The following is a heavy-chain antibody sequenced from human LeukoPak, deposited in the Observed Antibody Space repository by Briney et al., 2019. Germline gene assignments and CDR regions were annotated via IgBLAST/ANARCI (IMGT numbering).Heavy chain of an antibody. J-gene: IGHJ4*02. CDR3: AGPKGSNSWYPLGY. V-gene: IGHV4-39*07. Sequence: PSETLSLTCTVSGGSISSGGYYWSWIRQPPGKGLEWIGEINHSGSTNYNPSLKSRVTISLDTSKNQFSLKLSSVTAADTAVYYCAGPKGSNSWYPLGYWGQGTLVTVSS. CDR1: GGSISSGGYY. CDR2: INHSGST. D-gene: IGHD6-13*01.